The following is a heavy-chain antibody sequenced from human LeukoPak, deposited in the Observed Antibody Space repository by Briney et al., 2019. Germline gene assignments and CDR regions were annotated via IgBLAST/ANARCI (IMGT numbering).Heavy chain of an antibody. CDR1: GFTFSSYA. D-gene: IGHD3-9*01. J-gene: IGHJ4*02. CDR2: ISGSGGST. CDR3: AKEGVNTLTGYYSRYYFDY. Sequence: GGSLRLSCAASGFTFSSYAMSWVRQAPGKGLEWVSAISGSGGSTYYADSVKGRFTISRDNSKNTLYLQMNSLRAEDTAVYYCAKEGVNTLTGYYSRYYFDYWGQGTLVTVSS. V-gene: IGHV3-23*01.